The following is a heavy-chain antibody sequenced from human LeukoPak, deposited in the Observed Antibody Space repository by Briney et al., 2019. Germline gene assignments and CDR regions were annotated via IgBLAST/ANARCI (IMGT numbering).Heavy chain of an antibody. CDR3: AKGAEIDH. J-gene: IGHJ4*02. CDR1: GFNFNNFA. CDR2: MTGPADTT. Sequence: SGGSLRLSCAASGFNFNNFAMSWVRQAPGKGLEWLSAMTGPADTTHYAESVKGRFTISRDYSKSMVFLQMSSLRVEDTAIYYCAKGAEIDHWGQGTLVTVSS. V-gene: IGHV3-23*01.